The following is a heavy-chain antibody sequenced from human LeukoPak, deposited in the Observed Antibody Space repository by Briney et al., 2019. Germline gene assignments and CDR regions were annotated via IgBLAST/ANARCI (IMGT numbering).Heavy chain of an antibody. D-gene: IGHD5-24*01. Sequence: PGGSLRLSCAASGFTFSSYAMSWVRQAPGKGLEWVSAISGSGGSTYYADSVKGRFAISRDNSKNTLYLQMNSLRAEDTAVYYCAKDRGERLQWTGDFDYWGQGTLVTVSS. J-gene: IGHJ4*02. V-gene: IGHV3-23*01. CDR3: AKDRGERLQWTGDFDY. CDR2: ISGSGGST. CDR1: GFTFSSYA.